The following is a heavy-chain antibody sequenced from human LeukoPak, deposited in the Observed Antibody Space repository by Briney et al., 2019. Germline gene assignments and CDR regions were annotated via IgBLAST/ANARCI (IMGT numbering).Heavy chain of an antibody. CDR1: GFTFSSYS. Sequence: GGSLRLSCAASGFTFSSYSMNWVRQAPGKGLEWVSSISSSSSYIYYADSVKGRFTISRHNAKNSLYLQMNSLRTEDTAVYYCARTYDSSANWFDPWGQGTLVTVSS. V-gene: IGHV3-21*01. J-gene: IGHJ5*02. CDR3: ARTYDSSANWFDP. CDR2: ISSSSSYI. D-gene: IGHD3-22*01.